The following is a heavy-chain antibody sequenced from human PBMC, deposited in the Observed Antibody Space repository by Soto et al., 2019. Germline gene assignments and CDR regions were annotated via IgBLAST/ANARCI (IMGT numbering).Heavy chain of an antibody. V-gene: IGHV4-39*01. Sequence: SETLSLTCTLSGGSISSYYWAWIRQPPGKGLEWIGNIYYSGTTYYNPSLKSRVTISVDTSKNQFSLKLSSVTAADTAVYYCARHKGGYYSGVDVWGQGTTVTVSS. CDR2: IYYSGTT. CDR1: GGSISSYY. J-gene: IGHJ6*02. CDR3: ARHKGGYYSGVDV. D-gene: IGHD3-16*01.